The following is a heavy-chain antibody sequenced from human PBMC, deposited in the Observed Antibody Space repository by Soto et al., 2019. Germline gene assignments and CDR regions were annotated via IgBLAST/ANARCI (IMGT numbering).Heavy chain of an antibody. CDR1: GGTFSSYA. D-gene: IGHD6-13*01. CDR3: ARSIAAAGTLFAY. V-gene: IGHV1-69*13. J-gene: IGHJ4*02. Sequence: GASVKVSCKASGGTFSSYAISWVRQAPGQGLEWMGGIIPIFGTANYAQKFQGRVTITADESMSTAYMELSSLRSEDTAVYYCARSIAAAGTLFAYWGQGTLVTVSS. CDR2: IIPIFGTA.